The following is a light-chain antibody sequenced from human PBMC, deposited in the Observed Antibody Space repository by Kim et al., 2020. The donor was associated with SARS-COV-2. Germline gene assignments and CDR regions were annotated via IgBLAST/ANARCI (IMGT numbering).Light chain of an antibody. J-gene: IGKJ1*01. CDR1: QRVSRS. CDR3: QQYNYWPPWT. CDR2: DAS. Sequence: VSPGERVTHACRASQRVSRSFAWDQKKSGQTPRLLIYDASTRATDIPDRFSGDGSWTEFTLTISGLQSEDFALYHCQQYNYWPPWTFGQGTKLEIK. V-gene: IGKV3-15*01.